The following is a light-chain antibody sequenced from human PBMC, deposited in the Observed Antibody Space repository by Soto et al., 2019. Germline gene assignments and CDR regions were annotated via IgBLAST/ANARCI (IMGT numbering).Light chain of an antibody. CDR3: QQYNHSSFT. CDR2: DAS. CDR1: QNISKW. Sequence: DVQMTQSPSTLSASVGDRVTITCRASQNISKWLAWYQQKPGRAPNLLMYDASSLQTGVPSRFSGSGSGTEFTLIINSLQSDDFATYHCQQYNHSSFTFGPRTKVDL. V-gene: IGKV1-5*01. J-gene: IGKJ3*01.